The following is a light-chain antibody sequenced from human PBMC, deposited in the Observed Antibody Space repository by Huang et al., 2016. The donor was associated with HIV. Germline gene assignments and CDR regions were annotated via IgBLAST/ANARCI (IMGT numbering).Light chain of an antibody. CDR1: QSVNNK. J-gene: IGKJ1*01. CDR3: QQYNNWPPWT. Sequence: EVVMTQSPATLSVSPGERATLSCRASQSVNNKLAWFQQKPGQAPRLLIHDAAIRATGIPDRVSGSGSGTEFTLTISSLQSEEFAVYYCQQYNNWPPWTFGQGTKVEIK. V-gene: IGKV3-15*01. CDR2: DAA.